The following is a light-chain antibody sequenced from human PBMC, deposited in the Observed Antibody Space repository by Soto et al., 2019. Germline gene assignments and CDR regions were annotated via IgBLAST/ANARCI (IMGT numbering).Light chain of an antibody. Sequence: DIHMTQSPSTLSASVGDRVTITCRASQTISSGLSWYQQKPGKAPKLLIYDASNLQSGIPSRFSGSGSGTEFTLTISSLQPDDFATYYCQQYNSYSWTFGQGTKVDI. CDR2: DAS. CDR1: QTISSG. CDR3: QQYNSYSWT. J-gene: IGKJ1*01. V-gene: IGKV1-5*01.